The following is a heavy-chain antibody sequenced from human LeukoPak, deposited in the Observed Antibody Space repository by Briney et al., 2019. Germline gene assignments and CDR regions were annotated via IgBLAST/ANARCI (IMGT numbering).Heavy chain of an antibody. J-gene: IGHJ6*03. D-gene: IGHD3-9*01. Sequence: ASVKVSCKASGYTFTSYAMHWVRQAPGQRLEWMGWISAYNGNTNYAQKLQGRVTMTTDTSTSTAYMELRSLRSDDTAVYYCARAHYDILTGYFYYYYMDVWGKGTTVTVSS. CDR2: ISAYNGNT. V-gene: IGHV1-18*01. CDR1: GYTFTSYA. CDR3: ARAHYDILTGYFYYYYMDV.